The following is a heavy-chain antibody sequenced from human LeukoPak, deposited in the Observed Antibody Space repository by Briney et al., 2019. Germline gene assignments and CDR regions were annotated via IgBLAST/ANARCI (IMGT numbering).Heavy chain of an antibody. Sequence: PGGSLRLSCAASGFNFGNYAMHWVRQAPGKGLEWVSLIPSGGFYEYYADSVKGRFTISRDDSGNTLYLQLSSLGPEDTAVYYCARDSTYYYESGSSGPHYFDNWGQGTLVTVSS. CDR1: GFNFGNYA. V-gene: IGHV3-30*15. J-gene: IGHJ4*02. D-gene: IGHD3-10*01. CDR3: ARDSTYYYESGSSGPHYFDN. CDR2: IPSGGFYE.